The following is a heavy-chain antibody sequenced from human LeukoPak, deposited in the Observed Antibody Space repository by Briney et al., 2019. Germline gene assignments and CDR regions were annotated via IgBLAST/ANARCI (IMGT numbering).Heavy chain of an antibody. CDR2: ISSSSTYM. Sequence: GGSLRLSCAASGFTFSTHCMNWVRQAPGKGLEWVSSISSSSTYMYYADSVKGRFTISRDNAKNSVYLQMDSLRAEDTAVYYCAREAIAARPLGYYYYGMDVWGQGTTVTVSS. J-gene: IGHJ6*02. D-gene: IGHD6-6*01. V-gene: IGHV3-21*01. CDR1: GFTFSTHC. CDR3: AREAIAARPLGYYYYGMDV.